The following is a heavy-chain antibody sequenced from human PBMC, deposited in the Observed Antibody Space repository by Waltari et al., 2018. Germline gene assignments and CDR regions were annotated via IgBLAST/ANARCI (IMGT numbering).Heavy chain of an antibody. CDR3: ARGSYSDYYYYMDV. Sequence: QVQLQASGPGLVKPSETLSLPCTISGGSIITYYWRWSRKPAGKGLEWIWRIDTSGSTNYNPSLKSRVTMSVDTSKNQFSLKLSSVTAADTAVYYCARGSYSDYYYYMDVWGKGTTVTVSS. V-gene: IGHV4-4*07. D-gene: IGHD2-21*01. CDR2: IDTSGST. J-gene: IGHJ6*03. CDR1: GGSIITYY.